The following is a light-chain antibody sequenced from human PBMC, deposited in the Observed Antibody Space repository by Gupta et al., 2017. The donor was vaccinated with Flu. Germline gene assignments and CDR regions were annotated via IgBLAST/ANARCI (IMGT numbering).Light chain of an antibody. Sequence: GTLFMSPGERATLSCWASQSVESRYFAWYQQKRGQAPRLLSYGASNRATGIPDRFSGSGSGTEFTLTITRLEPEDVAVYFCHQDCDSFRTFGQGTKVEIK. CDR2: GAS. V-gene: IGKV3-20*01. J-gene: IGKJ2*01. CDR1: QSVESRY. CDR3: HQDCDSFRT.